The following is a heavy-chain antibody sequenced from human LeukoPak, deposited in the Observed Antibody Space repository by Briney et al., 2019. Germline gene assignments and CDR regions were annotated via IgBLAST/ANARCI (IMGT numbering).Heavy chain of an antibody. CDR2: INHSGST. J-gene: IGHJ3*02. D-gene: IGHD2-8*01. V-gene: IGHV4-34*01. CDR1: GGSFRGYY. CDR3: ARISYCANGVCYASAFDI. Sequence: PSETLSLTCAVYGGSFRGYYWSWIRQPPGKGLEWIGEINHSGSTNYNPSLKSRVTISVDTSKNQFSLKLSSVTAADTAVYYCARISYCANGVCYASAFDIWGQGTMVTVSS.